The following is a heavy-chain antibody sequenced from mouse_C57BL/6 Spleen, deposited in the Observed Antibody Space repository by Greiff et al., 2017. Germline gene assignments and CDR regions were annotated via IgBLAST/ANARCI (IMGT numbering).Heavy chain of an antibody. CDR3: ARGRITTVVARTYYAMDY. D-gene: IGHD1-1*01. J-gene: IGHJ4*01. CDR1: GFTFSDYG. Sequence: EVPLVESGGGLVKPGGSLKLSCAASGFTFSDYGMHWVRQAPETGLEWVAYISSGSSTIYYADTVKGRFTISRDNAKNTLFLQMTSLRSEDTAMYYCARGRITTVVARTYYAMDYWGQGTSVTVSS. CDR2: ISSGSSTI. V-gene: IGHV5-17*01.